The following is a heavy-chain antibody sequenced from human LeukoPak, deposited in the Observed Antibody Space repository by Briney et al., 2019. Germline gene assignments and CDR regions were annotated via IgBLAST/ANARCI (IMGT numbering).Heavy chain of an antibody. CDR1: GFTFSSYW. D-gene: IGHD3-9*01. J-gene: IGHJ4*02. V-gene: IGHV3-7*04. CDR3: ARDSPDYDILTGDLDY. Sequence: PGGSLRLSCAASGFTFSSYWMSWVRQAPGKGLEWVANIKQDGSEKYYVDSVKGRFTISRDNAKNSLYLQMNSLRAEDTAVYYCARDSPDYDILTGDLDYWGQGTLVTVSS. CDR2: IKQDGSEK.